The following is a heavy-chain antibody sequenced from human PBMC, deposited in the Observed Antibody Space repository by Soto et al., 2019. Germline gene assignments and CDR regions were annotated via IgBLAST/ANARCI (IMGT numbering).Heavy chain of an antibody. D-gene: IGHD3-22*01. CDR3: ARGNYYDSSGYYFFDY. J-gene: IGHJ4*02. Sequence: EVQLVESGGVVVQPGGSLRLSCAASGFPFDDYTMHWVRQAPGKGLEWVSLISWDGDSTYFADSVKGRFTISRDNSKNSLYLQMNSLRPEDTAFYYCARGNYYDSSGYYFFDYWGQGALVTVSS. CDR2: ISWDGDST. V-gene: IGHV3-43*01. CDR1: GFPFDDYT.